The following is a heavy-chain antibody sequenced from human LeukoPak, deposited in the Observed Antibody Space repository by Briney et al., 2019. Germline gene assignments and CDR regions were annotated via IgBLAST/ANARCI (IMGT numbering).Heavy chain of an antibody. CDR3: ARRYYCALDV. Sequence: GGSLRLSCAASGFTFSSHWMIWVRQAPGKGLEWVANIKEDGSEKHYVDSVKGRFTISRDNAKKSLCLQMNSLRAEDMGVYYCARRYYCALDVWGQGTTVTVSS. J-gene: IGHJ6*02. V-gene: IGHV3-7*04. CDR2: IKEDGSEK. CDR1: GFTFSSHW.